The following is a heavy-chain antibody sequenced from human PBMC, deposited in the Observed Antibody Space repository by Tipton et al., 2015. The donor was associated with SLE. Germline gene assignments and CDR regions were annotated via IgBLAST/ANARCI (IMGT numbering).Heavy chain of an antibody. V-gene: IGHV4-59*11. CDR2: IYYSGTT. J-gene: IGHJ5*02. CDR3: ASSTYYDFWSGFNLFD. CDR1: GGSISNLY. Sequence: TLSLTCNVSGGSISNLYWSWIRQSPGRGLEWIGCIYYSGTTNYNPSLKSRVTISVDTSKNQFSLKLTSVTAADTAVYYCASSTYYDFWSGFNLFD. D-gene: IGHD3-3*01.